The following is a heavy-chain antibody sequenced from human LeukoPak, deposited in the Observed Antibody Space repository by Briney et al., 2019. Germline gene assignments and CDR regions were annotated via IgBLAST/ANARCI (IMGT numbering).Heavy chain of an antibody. D-gene: IGHD2-15*01. Sequence: GGSLRLSCAASGFTFSSSAMSWVRQAPGKGLEWVSSISGSGSGGSTYYADSVKGRFTISRDNSKNTLYLQMNSLRAEDTAIYYCAKVLSDILVVVAATFDYWGQGTLVTVSS. CDR2: ISGSGSGGST. V-gene: IGHV3-23*01. CDR3: AKVLSDILVVVAATFDY. CDR1: GFTFSSSA. J-gene: IGHJ4*02.